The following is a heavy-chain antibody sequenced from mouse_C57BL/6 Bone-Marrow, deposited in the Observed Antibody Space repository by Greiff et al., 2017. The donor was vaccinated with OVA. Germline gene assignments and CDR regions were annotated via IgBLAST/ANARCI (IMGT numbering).Heavy chain of an antibody. CDR3: ARRLGHFDY. CDR1: GFTFSSYA. D-gene: IGHD4-1*01. Sequence: EVKLVESGGGLVKPGGSLKLSCAASGFTFSSYAMSWVRQTPEKRLEWVATISDGGSYTYYPDNVKGRFTISRDNAKNNLYLQMSHLKSEDTAMYYCARRLGHFDYWGQGTTLTVSS. CDR2: ISDGGSYT. J-gene: IGHJ2*01. V-gene: IGHV5-4*03.